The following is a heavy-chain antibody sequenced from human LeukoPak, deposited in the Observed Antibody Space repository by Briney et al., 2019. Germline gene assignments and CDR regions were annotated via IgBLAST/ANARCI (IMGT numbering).Heavy chain of an antibody. J-gene: IGHJ5*02. D-gene: IGHD3-22*01. CDR3: ARHAWEHYDSSGYVNWFDP. CDR1: GGSISSSSYY. Sequence: SETLSLTCTVSGGSISSSSYYWGWIRQPPGTGLEWIGSIYYSGSTYYNPSLKSRVTISVDTSKNQFSLKLSSVTAADTAVYYCARHAWEHYDSSGYVNWFDPWGQGTLVTVSS. CDR2: IYYSGST. V-gene: IGHV4-39*01.